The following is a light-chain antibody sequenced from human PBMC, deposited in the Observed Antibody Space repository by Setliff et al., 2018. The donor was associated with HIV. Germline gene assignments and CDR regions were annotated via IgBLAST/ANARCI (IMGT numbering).Light chain of an antibody. Sequence: QSALTQPRSVSGSPGQSITISCTVTSSDVGNYNYVSWYQHHPGKAPKLIIYEVSYRPSGVSDRFSGSKSGTTASLTISGLQPEDEADYYCSSYAITSTPVFGTGTKVTVL. CDR1: SSDVGNYNY. J-gene: IGLJ1*01. V-gene: IGLV2-14*01. CDR2: EVS. CDR3: SSYAITSTPV.